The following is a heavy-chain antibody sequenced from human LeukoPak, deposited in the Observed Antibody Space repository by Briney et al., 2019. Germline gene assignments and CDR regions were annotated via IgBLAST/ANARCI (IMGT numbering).Heavy chain of an antibody. V-gene: IGHV3-53*01. CDR1: GFTLSSNY. Sequence: GGAPRLSRADSGFTLSSNYMSWVRPAPGKGLEWVSVIYSGGSTYYADSVKGRFTISRDNSKNTLYLQMNSLRAEDTAVYYCAAFSAWGQGTLVTVSS. CDR2: IYSGGST. J-gene: IGHJ4*02. CDR3: AAFSA. D-gene: IGHD2/OR15-2a*01.